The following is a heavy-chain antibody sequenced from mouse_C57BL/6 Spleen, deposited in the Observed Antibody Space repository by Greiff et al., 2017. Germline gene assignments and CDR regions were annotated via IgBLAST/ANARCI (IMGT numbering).Heavy chain of an antibody. D-gene: IGHD2-5*01. CDR3: ARGSNDAMDY. CDR2: FHPYNDAT. V-gene: IGHV1-47*01. Sequence: QVQVQQSIALLVPPGALVHMSSNASSFPFHTSPTAWLLQNHGKNLEWIGNFHPYNDATKYNEKFKGKATLTVEKSSSTVYLELSRLTSDDSAVYYGARGSNDAMDYWGQGTSVTVSS. J-gene: IGHJ4*01. CDR1: SFPFHTSP.